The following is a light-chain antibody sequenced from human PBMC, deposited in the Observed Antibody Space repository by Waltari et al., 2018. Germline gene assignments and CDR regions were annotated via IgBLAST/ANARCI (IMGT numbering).Light chain of an antibody. Sequence: QSALTQPASVAGSRVQSLTISCTGSSSDIGSYTVVSWYQHHPGKAPKLLIYGVNNRPSGVSNRFSGSKSGNTASLTISGLQAEDEADYYCSSYAGSVVFGGGTKLTVL. CDR1: SSDIGSYTV. CDR2: GVN. CDR3: SSYAGSVV. V-gene: IGLV2-23*02. J-gene: IGLJ3*02.